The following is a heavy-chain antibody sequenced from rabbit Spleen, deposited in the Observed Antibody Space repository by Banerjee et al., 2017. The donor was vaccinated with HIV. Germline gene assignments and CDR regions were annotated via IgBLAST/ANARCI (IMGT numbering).Heavy chain of an antibody. J-gene: IGHJ4*01. CDR1: GFSFSYSYW. V-gene: IGHV1S45*01. CDR3: ARDLVAVIGWNFNL. CDR2: IYADSSGST. D-gene: IGHD1-1*01. Sequence: QEQLEESGGDLVKPEGSLTLTCTASGFSFSYSYWICWVRQAPGKGLECIACIYADSSGSTYYASWAKGRFTISKTSSTTVTLQMTSLTAADTATYFCARDLVAVIGWNFNLWGPGTLVTVS.